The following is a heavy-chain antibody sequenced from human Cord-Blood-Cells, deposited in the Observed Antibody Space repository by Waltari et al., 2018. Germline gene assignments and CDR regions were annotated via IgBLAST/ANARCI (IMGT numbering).Heavy chain of an antibody. Sequence: GPGLVKPSQTLSLTCAISGDSVSTNSAAWNWIRQSPSRGLEWLGRTYYRSKWYNDYAVSVKSRITIDPDASKNQFSLQLNSVTPEDTAVYYCAGVVTEGYSYGAYFDYWGQGTLVTVSS. CDR3: AGVVTEGYSYGAYFDY. CDR2: TYYRSKWYN. D-gene: IGHD5-18*01. J-gene: IGHJ4*02. V-gene: IGHV6-1*01. CDR1: GDSVSTNSAA.